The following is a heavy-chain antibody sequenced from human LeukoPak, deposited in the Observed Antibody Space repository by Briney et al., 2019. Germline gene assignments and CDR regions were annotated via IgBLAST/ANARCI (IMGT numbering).Heavy chain of an antibody. CDR1: GFTFSSYS. J-gene: IGHJ4*02. V-gene: IGHV3-48*04. Sequence: PGGSLRLSCAASGFTFSSYSMNWVRQAPGKGLEWVSYISSSSSTIYYADSVKGRFTISRDNAKNSLYLQMNSLRAEDTAVYYCARDGLYYYGSGSLDYWGQGTLVTVSS. CDR2: ISSSSSTI. D-gene: IGHD3-10*01. CDR3: ARDGLYYYGSGSLDY.